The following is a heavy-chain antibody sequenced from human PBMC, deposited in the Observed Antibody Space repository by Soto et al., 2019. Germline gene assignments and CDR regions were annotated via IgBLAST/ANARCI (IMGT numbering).Heavy chain of an antibody. CDR3: ARRDFGSGPNCEFGALAFAY. V-gene: IGHV3-23*01. J-gene: IGHJ4*02. CDR2: VSSSGSST. CDR1: GFTFSNYD. D-gene: IGHD3-3*01. Sequence: GGSLRLSCAASGFTFSNYDFSWVRQAPGKGLEWVSAVSSSGSSTYYADSVKGRFTISRDNPKNTLYLQMSSLSAADTAVYFCARRDFGSGPNCEFGALAFAYWGQGNLVTVSS.